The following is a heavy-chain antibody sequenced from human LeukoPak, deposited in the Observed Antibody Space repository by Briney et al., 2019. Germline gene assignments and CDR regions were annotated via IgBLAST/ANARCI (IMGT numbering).Heavy chain of an antibody. J-gene: IGHJ4*02. CDR2: ISYDGSNK. CDR3: AKPPIGTSYFDY. CDR1: GFTFSDYG. V-gene: IGHV3-30*18. Sequence: RAGGSLRLSCAASGFTFSDYGMHWVRQAPGKGLEWVALISYDGSNKYYADSVKGRFTISRDNSKNTLYLQMNSLRAEDTAVYYCAKPPIGTSYFDYWGQGTLVTVSS.